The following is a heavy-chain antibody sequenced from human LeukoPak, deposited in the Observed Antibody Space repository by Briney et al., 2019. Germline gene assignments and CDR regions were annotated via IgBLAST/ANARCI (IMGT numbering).Heavy chain of an antibody. CDR1: GGSISSYY. D-gene: IGHD5-12*01. V-gene: IGHV4-59*01. Sequence: PSETLSLTCTVSGGSISSYYWSWIRQPPGKGLEWIGYIYYSGSTNYNPSLKSRVTISVDTSKNQFSLKLSSVTAADTAVYYCARGTDIVATSSWFDPWGQGTLVTVSS. CDR3: ARGTDIVATSSWFDP. CDR2: IYYSGST. J-gene: IGHJ5*02.